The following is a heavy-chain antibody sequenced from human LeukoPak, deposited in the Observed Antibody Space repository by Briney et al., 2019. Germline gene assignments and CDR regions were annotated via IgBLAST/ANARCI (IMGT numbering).Heavy chain of an antibody. CDR3: ARVGLWDKVFDY. J-gene: IGHJ4*02. D-gene: IGHD5-18*01. CDR2: IIPIFGTA. CDR1: GGTFSSYA. V-gene: IGHV1-69*01. Sequence: SVKVSCKASGGTFSSYAISWVRQAPGQGLEWMGGIIPIFGTANCAQKFQGRVTITADESTSTAYMELSSLRSEDTAVYYCARVGLWDKVFDYWGQGTLVTVSS.